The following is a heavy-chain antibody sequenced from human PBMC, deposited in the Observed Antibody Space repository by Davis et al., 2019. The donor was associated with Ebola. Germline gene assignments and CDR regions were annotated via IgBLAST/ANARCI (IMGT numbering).Heavy chain of an antibody. CDR1: GFTFSSYA. Sequence: GGSLRLSCAASGFTFSSYAMSWVRQAPGKGLEWVSAISGSGGDAYYADSVKGRFTISRDNSKNTLYLQMNSLRDEDTAVYYCARDPRVVPAALWGTAIYYYYYYMDVWGKGTTVTVSS. CDR2: ISGSGGDA. CDR3: ARDPRVVPAALWGTAIYYYYYYMDV. V-gene: IGHV3-23*01. J-gene: IGHJ6*03. D-gene: IGHD2-2*01.